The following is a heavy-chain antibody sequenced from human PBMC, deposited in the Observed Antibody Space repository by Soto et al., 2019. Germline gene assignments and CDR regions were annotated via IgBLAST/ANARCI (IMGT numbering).Heavy chain of an antibody. CDR2: IYYTGKT. V-gene: IGHV4-31*03. CDR3: GRDLTSNANCIDP. D-gene: IGHD2-2*01. Sequence: LSLTCSVSGDPLHIVGYYWTWIRQRPGEGLEWMGYIYYTGKTYYNPSLESRLTMSVDRSKNQFSLKLNSVTAADTAVYYCGRDLTSNANCIDPWGQGTLVTVS. CDR1: GDPLHIVGYY. J-gene: IGHJ5*02.